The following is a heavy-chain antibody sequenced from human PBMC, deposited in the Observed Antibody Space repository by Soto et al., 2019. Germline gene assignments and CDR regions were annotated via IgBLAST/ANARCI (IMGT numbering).Heavy chain of an antibody. CDR2: ITYRGTT. J-gene: IGHJ4*02. CDR3: ARDSGESLRFFDY. V-gene: IGHV4-31*03. CDR1: GGSINSGGSN. D-gene: IGHD3-10*01. Sequence: PSETLSLTCTVSGGSINSGGSNWNWIRQRPGEGLEWIGYITYRGTTYSIPSLKSRVTMSVDTSKNQFSLKLSSVSAADTAVYYCARDSGESLRFFDYWGQGAPVTGSS.